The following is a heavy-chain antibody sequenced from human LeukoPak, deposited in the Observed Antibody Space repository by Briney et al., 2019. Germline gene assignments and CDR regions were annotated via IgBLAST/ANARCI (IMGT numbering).Heavy chain of an antibody. CDR1: GYTFTSYG. CDR3: ARDQGGIAAAGTRYFQH. CDR2: ISAYNGNT. J-gene: IGHJ1*01. Sequence: ASVKVSCKASGYTFTSYGISWVRQAPGQGLEWMGWISAYNGNTNYAQKLQGRVTMTTDTSTSTAYMELRRLRSDDTAVYYCARDQGGIAAAGTRYFQHWGQGTLVTVSS. D-gene: IGHD6-13*01. V-gene: IGHV1-18*04.